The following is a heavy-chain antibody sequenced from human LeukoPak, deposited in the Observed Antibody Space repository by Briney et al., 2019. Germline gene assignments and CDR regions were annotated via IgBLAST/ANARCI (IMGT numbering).Heavy chain of an antibody. D-gene: IGHD2-15*01. V-gene: IGHV3-23*01. CDR1: GFTFSNCA. Sequence: GGSLRLSCEASGFTFSNCAMSWVRQAPGKGLEWVSAISGGGGSTHYADSVKGRFTISRDNSKNTLYLQMNSLRAEDTAVYYCARDRQVVVAANDMYNWFDPWGQGTLVTVSS. CDR3: ARDRQVVVAANDMYNWFDP. J-gene: IGHJ5*02. CDR2: ISGGGGST.